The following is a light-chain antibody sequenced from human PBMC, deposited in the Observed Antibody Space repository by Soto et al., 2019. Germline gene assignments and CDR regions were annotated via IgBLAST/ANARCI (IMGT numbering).Light chain of an antibody. Sequence: DIVLTQSPATLSVSLGERVSLSCRASQIISSNLAWYQHKPGQIPRLLIYGASARAAGIPARFSGSGSGTEFTLTISSLQSEDFAVNYCQQYNNWPQFTFGPGTKVDV. J-gene: IGKJ3*01. CDR3: QQYNNWPQFT. CDR1: QIISSN. V-gene: IGKV3-15*01. CDR2: GAS.